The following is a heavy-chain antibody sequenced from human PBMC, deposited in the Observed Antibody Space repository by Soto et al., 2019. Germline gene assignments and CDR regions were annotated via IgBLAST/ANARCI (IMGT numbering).Heavy chain of an antibody. D-gene: IGHD3-10*01. Sequence: GGSLRLSCAASDFDFSSYGIHWVRQAPGKGLEWVAASSYDGRETFYADSAKGRFTVSKEMSKNTAFLQMNALRHEDTAVYFCARNSGWPILNFDNWGQGTPVTVSS. CDR1: DFDFSSYG. V-gene: IGHV3-30*03. CDR3: ARNSGWPILNFDN. J-gene: IGHJ4*02. CDR2: SSYDGRET.